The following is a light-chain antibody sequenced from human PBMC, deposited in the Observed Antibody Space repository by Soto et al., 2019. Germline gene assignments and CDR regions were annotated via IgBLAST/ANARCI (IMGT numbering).Light chain of an antibody. CDR3: SSYTSSSTYV. J-gene: IGLJ1*01. CDR1: SSDVGGYNY. V-gene: IGLV2-14*03. CDR2: DVS. Sequence: QSALTQPASVSGSPGQSIAISCTGTSSDVGGYNYVSWYQQHPGKTPKLMICDVSNRPSGVSNRFSGSKSGNTASLTISGLQAEDDAEYYCSSYTSSSTYVFGTGTKVTV.